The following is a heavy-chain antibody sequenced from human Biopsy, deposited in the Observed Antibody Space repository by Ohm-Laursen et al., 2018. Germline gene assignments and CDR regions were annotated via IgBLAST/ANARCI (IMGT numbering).Heavy chain of an antibody. CDR2: SIPLFNTA. CDR1: GYTFTGQY. V-gene: IGHV1-69*06. D-gene: IGHD3-22*01. Sequence: SSVKVSCKASGYTFTGQYLHWVRQVPGQGLEWVGSSIPLFNTANYADKFQGRVTLTADKSTTTAYMELSILRSEDTAIYYCARFPLGAYDDSGSYRAVEHWYFDLWGRGTLVTVSS. CDR3: ARFPLGAYDDSGSYRAVEHWYFDL. J-gene: IGHJ2*01.